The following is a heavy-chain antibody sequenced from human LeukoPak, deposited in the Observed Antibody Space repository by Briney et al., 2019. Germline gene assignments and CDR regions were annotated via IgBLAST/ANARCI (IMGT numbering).Heavy chain of an antibody. Sequence: TGGSLRLSCAASGFTVSSNHMSWVRQAPGKGLEWVSVIYSGGSTYYADSVKGRFTISRDNSKNTLYLQMNSLRAEDTAVYYCARASTGYYYGMDVWGQGTTVTVSS. D-gene: IGHD3-9*01. CDR3: ARASTGYYYGMDV. CDR2: IYSGGST. CDR1: GFTVSSNH. J-gene: IGHJ6*02. V-gene: IGHV3-66*01.